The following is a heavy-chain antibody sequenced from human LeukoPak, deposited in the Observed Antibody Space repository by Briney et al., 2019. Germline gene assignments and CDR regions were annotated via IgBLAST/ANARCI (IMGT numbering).Heavy chain of an antibody. CDR3: AKDPTWGRLGYFDY. V-gene: IGHV1-69*13. J-gene: IGHJ4*02. CDR2: IIPIFGTA. Sequence: GASVKVSCKASGGTFSSYAISWVRQAPGQGLEWMGGIIPIFGTANYAQKFQGRVTITADESTRTAYMELSSLRSEDTAVYYCAKDPTWGRLGYFDYWGQGTLVTVSS. D-gene: IGHD7-27*01. CDR1: GGTFSSYA.